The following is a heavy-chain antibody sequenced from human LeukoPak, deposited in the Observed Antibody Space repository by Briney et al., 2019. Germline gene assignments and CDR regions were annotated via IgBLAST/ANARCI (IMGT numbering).Heavy chain of an antibody. CDR3: ARDPGYYYDSSSYGMDV. CDR2: IIPIFGTA. J-gene: IGHJ6*02. Sequence: EASVKVSCKASGGTFSSYAISWVRQAPGQGLEWMGGIIPIFGTANYAQKFQGRVTITADESTSTAYMELSSLRSEDTAVYYCARDPGYYYDSSSYGMDVWGQGTTVTVSS. V-gene: IGHV1-69*01. D-gene: IGHD3-22*01. CDR1: GGTFSSYA.